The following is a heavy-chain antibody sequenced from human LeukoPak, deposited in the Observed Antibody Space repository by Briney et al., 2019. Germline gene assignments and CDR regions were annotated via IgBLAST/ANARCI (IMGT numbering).Heavy chain of an antibody. J-gene: IGHJ4*01. CDR3: ARSAGGTLDY. CDR2: TYYKSKWNN. CDR1: GDSVSSKSAT. V-gene: IGHV6-1*01. Sequence: QTLSLTCAISGDSVSSKSATWNWIRQSPSRGLEWLGRTYYKSKWNNDYAISVKSRITITPDTPKNQFSLHLNSVTPEDTAVYFCARSAGGTLDYWGQGTLVTVSS. D-gene: IGHD6-13*01.